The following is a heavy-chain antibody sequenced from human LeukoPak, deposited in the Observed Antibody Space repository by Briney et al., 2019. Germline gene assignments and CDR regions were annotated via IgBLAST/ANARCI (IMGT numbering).Heavy chain of an antibody. CDR3: ARGSGSYHYYYYGMDV. J-gene: IGHJ6*02. Sequence: SETLSLTCTVSGGSISSYYWSWIRQPPGKGLEWIGYIYYSGSTNYNPSLKGRVTMSVDTSKNQFSLKLSSVTAADTAVYYCARGSGSYHYYYYGMDVWGQGTTVTVSS. CDR1: GGSISSYY. D-gene: IGHD1-26*01. V-gene: IGHV4-59*08. CDR2: IYYSGST.